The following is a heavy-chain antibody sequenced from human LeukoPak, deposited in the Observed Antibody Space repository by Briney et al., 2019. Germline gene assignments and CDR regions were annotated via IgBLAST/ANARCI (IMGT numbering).Heavy chain of an antibody. CDR2: IVYTGRT. CDR1: GGSIGSYY. CDR3: ARDSWWDGSKTFSDWFGP. D-gene: IGHD3-10*01. J-gene: IGHJ5*02. V-gene: IGHV4-59*01. Sequence: PSETLSLTCTVSGGSIGSYYWSWVRQPPEKGLEWIGNIVYTGRTNYNPSLKSRVTISIDTSKNQFSLRLNSVTAADTAVYYRARDSWWDGSKTFSDWFGPWGQGTLVTVSS.